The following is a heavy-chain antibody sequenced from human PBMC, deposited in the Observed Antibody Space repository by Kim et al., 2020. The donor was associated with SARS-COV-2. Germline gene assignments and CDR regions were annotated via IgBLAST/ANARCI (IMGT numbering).Heavy chain of an antibody. CDR1: GFTFSDYY. J-gene: IGHJ4*02. CDR3: ARAVAGTLSDY. D-gene: IGHD6-19*01. CDR2: ISSSSSYT. V-gene: IGHV3-11*03. Sequence: GGSLRLSCAASGFTFSDYYMSWIRQAPGKGREWVSYISSSSSYTKYADSVKGRFTISRDNAKNSLYLQMNSRSAEGTAVDYCARAVAGTLSDYWGQGTLVTVSS.